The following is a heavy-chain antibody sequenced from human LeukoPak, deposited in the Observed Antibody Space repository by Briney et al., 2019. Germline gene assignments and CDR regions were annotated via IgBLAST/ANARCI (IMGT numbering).Heavy chain of an antibody. J-gene: IGHJ4*02. CDR1: GFIFDDYS. CDR2: LSGDGGST. CDR3: AKDMDYFDY. Sequence: GGSLGLSCAASGFIFDDYSMHWVRQASGRGLEWVSLLSGDGGSTYYADSVKGRFTISRDNSKNSLYLQMNSLRTEDTALYYCAKDMDYFDYWGQGTLVTVSS. V-gene: IGHV3-43*02.